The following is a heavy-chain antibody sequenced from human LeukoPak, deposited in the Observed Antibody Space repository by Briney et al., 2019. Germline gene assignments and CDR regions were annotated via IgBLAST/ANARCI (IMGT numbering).Heavy chain of an antibody. V-gene: IGHV3-20*04. CDR3: ARGYYESSGYYFDY. CDR2: INWIRSST. D-gene: IGHD3-22*01. Sequence: PGGSLRLSCAASGFTFSSYWMSWVRQAPGKGLEWVSGINWIRSSTGYADSARGRFTISRDNAENSLYLHMNSLSAEDTAFYYCARGYYESSGYYFDYWGQGTLVTVSS. J-gene: IGHJ4*02. CDR1: GFTFSSYW.